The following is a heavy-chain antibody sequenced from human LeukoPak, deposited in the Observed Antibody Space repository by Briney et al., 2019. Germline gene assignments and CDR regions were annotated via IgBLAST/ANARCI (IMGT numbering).Heavy chain of an antibody. CDR3: ARRSPRYSYGRFDY. J-gene: IGHJ4*02. V-gene: IGHV4-34*01. Sequence: PSETLSLTCAVYGGSFSGYYWSWIRQPPGKGLEWIGKINHSGSTNYNPSLKSRVTISVDTSKNQFSLKLSSVTAADTAVYYCARRSPRYSYGRFDYWGQGTLVTVSS. CDR2: INHSGST. CDR1: GGSFSGYY. D-gene: IGHD5-18*01.